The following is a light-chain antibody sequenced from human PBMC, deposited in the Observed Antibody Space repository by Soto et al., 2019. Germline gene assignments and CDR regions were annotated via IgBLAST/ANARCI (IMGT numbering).Light chain of an antibody. V-gene: IGKV3-20*01. CDR1: QTVTSNY. CDR2: GAS. J-gene: IGKJ2*01. CDR3: QQYGNSPFT. Sequence: ERVLTQSPGTLSLTPGERATLSCRASQTVTSNYLAWYQRKPGQAPRLLIFGASTRATGIPDRFSGSGSGADFTLTISRLEPEDFAVYYCQQYGNSPFTFGQGTKLEIK.